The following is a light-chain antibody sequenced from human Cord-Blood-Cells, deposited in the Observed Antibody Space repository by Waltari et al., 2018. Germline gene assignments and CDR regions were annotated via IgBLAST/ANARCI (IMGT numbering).Light chain of an antibody. CDR1: SRDVGSYNL. Sequence: QSALTQPASVSGSPGQSITISCTGTSRDVGSYNLVSWYQHHPGNAPELMIYEGSKRPSGVSNRFSGSKSGNTASLTISGLQAEDEADYYCCSYAGSSTLVFGGGTKLTVL. V-gene: IGLV2-23*01. CDR2: EGS. CDR3: CSYAGSSTLV. J-gene: IGLJ2*01.